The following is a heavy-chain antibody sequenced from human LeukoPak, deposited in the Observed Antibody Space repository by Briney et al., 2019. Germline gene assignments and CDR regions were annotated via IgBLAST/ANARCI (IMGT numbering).Heavy chain of an antibody. D-gene: IGHD6-6*01. J-gene: IGHJ6*02. Sequence: GGSLRLSCAASGFTFSSYDMHWVRQAPGKGLEWVARISGDGTNKYYVDSVKGRVTISRDNSKNTLFLQMNSLRAEDTAVYYCAKDSSSSNYYYGMDVWGQGTTVTVSS. CDR2: ISGDGTNK. CDR3: AKDSSSSNYYYGMDV. V-gene: IGHV3-30*18. CDR1: GFTFSSYD.